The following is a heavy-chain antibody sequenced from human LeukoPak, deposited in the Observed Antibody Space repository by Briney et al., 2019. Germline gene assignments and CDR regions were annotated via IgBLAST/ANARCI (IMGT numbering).Heavy chain of an antibody. CDR1: GYSISSGYY. CDR3: ARERYRRGWFDP. CDR2: IYYSGST. D-gene: IGHD1-14*01. V-gene: IGHV4-38-2*02. J-gene: IGHJ5*02. Sequence: PSETLSLTCTVSGYSISSGYYWGWIRHPPGKGLEWIGSIYYSGSTYYNPSLKSRVTISVDTSKNQFSLKLSSVTAADTAVYYCARERYRRGWFDPWGQGTLVTVSS.